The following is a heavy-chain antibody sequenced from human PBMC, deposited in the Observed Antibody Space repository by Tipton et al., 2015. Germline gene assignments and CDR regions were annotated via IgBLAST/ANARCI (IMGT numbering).Heavy chain of an antibody. CDR2: VSGSGGST. Sequence: SLRLSCAASGFTFSSYVMSWVRQAPGKGLEWVSTVSGSGGSTYYADSVRGRFTISRDNSKNTLYLQMNTLRAEDTAVYYCAKLYGDYWFDYWGQGTLVTVSS. V-gene: IGHV3-23*01. CDR1: GFTFSSYV. D-gene: IGHD4-17*01. J-gene: IGHJ4*02. CDR3: AKLYGDYWFDY.